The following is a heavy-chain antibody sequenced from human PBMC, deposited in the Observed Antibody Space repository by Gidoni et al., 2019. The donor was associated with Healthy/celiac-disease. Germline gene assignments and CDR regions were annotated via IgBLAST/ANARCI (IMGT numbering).Heavy chain of an antibody. J-gene: IGHJ6*02. V-gene: IGHV3-13*01. Sequence: EVQLLASGGGLVHPGVSLSLSCAASGFTFSSFDMHWFRQATGKGLEWGSAIGTAGDTYEPGSVKGRFTIAREKAKNSLYLQRNSLRAGDTAVYYCARDRPLGSSGYYYYGMDVWGQGTTVTVSS. CDR2: IGTAGDT. D-gene: IGHD3-22*01. CDR3: ARDRPLGSSGYYYYGMDV. CDR1: GFTFSSFD.